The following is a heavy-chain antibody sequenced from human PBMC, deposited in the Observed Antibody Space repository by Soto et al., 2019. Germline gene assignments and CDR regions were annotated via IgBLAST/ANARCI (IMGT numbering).Heavy chain of an antibody. D-gene: IGHD2-15*01. CDR3: ARSSAGYCSGGSCYGLDY. V-gene: IGHV1-69*01. CDR1: GGTFSSYA. Sequence: QVQLVQSGAEVKKPGSSVKVSCKASGGTFSSYAISWVRQAPGQGLEWMGGIIPIFGTANYEQKFQGRVTITADESTSTAYMELSSLRSEDTAVYYCARSSAGYCSGGSCYGLDYWGQGTLVTVSS. CDR2: IIPIFGTA. J-gene: IGHJ4*02.